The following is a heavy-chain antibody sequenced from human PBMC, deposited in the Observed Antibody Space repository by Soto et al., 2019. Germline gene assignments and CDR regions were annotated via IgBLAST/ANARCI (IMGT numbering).Heavy chain of an antibody. J-gene: IGHJ6*02. Sequence: PSETLSLTCTVSGGSISSYYWSWIRQPPGKGLEWIGYIYYSGSTNYNPSLKSRVTISVDTSKNQFSLKLSSVTAADTAVYYCARHVPHRASGYYYGMDVWGQGTTVTVSS. CDR1: GGSISSYY. CDR2: IYYSGST. CDR3: ARHVPHRASGYYYGMDV. V-gene: IGHV4-59*08.